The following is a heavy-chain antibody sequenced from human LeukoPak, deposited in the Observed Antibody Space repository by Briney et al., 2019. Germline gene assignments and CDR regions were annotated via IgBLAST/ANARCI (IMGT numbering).Heavy chain of an antibody. CDR1: GGSISSSSYY. V-gene: IGHV4-39*01. Sequence: ASETLSLTCTVSGGSISSSSYYWGWICQPPGKGLEWIGSIYYSGSTYYNPSLKSRVTISVDTSKNQFSLKLSSVTAADTAVYYCARIRYSSGWSYDYWGQGTLVTVSS. CDR3: ARIRYSSGWSYDY. CDR2: IYYSGST. D-gene: IGHD6-19*01. J-gene: IGHJ4*02.